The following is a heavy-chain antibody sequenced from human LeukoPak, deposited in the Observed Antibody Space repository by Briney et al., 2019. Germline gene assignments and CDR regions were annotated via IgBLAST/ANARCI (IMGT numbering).Heavy chain of an antibody. CDR2: IIPIFGTA. CDR1: GGTFSSYA. D-gene: IGHD5-18*01. CDR3: ARRGYSYGYGVYFDY. J-gene: IGHJ4*02. Sequence: SVKVSCKASGGTFSSYAISWVRQAPGQGLEWMGGIIPIFGTANYAQKFQGRVTITADESTSTAYMELSSLRSEDTAVYYCARRGYSYGYGVYFDYWGQGTLVTVSS. V-gene: IGHV1-69*13.